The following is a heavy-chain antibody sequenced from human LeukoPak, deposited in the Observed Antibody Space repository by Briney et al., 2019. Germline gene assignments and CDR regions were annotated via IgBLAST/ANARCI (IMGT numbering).Heavy chain of an antibody. CDR2: INSDGSNT. V-gene: IGHV3-74*01. Sequence: PGGSLRLSCAASGFTFSNFWMYWVRQAPGKGLVWVSRINSDGSNTNYADSVKGRFTIARDNAKNTLFLQMNSLRAADTAVYYCASGPWELDYWGQGTLVTVSS. CDR3: ASGPWELDY. J-gene: IGHJ4*02. CDR1: GFTFSNFW. D-gene: IGHD1-26*01.